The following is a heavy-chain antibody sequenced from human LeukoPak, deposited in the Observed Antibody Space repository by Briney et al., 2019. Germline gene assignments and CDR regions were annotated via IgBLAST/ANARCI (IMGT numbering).Heavy chain of an antibody. V-gene: IGHV4-61*02. CDR3: ARDGYHGRGSIY. Sequence: SETLSLTCTVSGGSISSGSYYWSWIRQPAGKGLEWIGRIYTSGSTNYNPSLKSRVTISVDTSKNQFSLKLSSVTAADTAVYYCARDGYHGRGSIYWGQGTLVTVSS. CDR2: IYTSGST. CDR1: GGSISSGSYY. J-gene: IGHJ4*02. D-gene: IGHD5-12*01.